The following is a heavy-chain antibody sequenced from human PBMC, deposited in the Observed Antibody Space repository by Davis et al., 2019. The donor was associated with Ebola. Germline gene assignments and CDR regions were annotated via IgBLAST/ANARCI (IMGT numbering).Heavy chain of an antibody. Sequence: GGSLRLSCAASGFTFSSYSMNWVRQAPGKGLEWVSYISSSSSTIYYADSVKGRFTISRDNAKNTLYLQMNSLRAEDTAVYYCAKGDQVGWLVPFDYWGQGTLVTVSS. J-gene: IGHJ4*02. CDR1: GFTFSSYS. CDR3: AKGDQVGWLVPFDY. D-gene: IGHD6-19*01. CDR2: ISSSSSTI. V-gene: IGHV3-48*01.